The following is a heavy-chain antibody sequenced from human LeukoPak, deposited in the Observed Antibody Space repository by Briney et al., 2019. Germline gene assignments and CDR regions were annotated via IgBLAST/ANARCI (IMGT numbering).Heavy chain of an antibody. D-gene: IGHD4-17*01. Sequence: PSETLSLTCTVSGGSISSSYYWSWIRQPPGKGLEWIGYISYSGSTKYNPSLKSRVTISGDTPKNQFSLKLTSVTAADTAVYYCARVFPDYGDHGYWFDPWGQGALVTVS. V-gene: IGHV4-59*01. CDR3: ARVFPDYGDHGYWFDP. CDR2: ISYSGST. CDR1: GGSISSSYY. J-gene: IGHJ5*02.